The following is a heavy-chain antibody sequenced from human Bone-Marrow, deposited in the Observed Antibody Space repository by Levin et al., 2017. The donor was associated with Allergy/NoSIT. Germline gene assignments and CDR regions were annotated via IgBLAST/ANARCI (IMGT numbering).Heavy chain of an antibody. D-gene: IGHD3-3*01. CDR1: GDSISSGGYY. V-gene: IGHV4-31*03. CDR3: ARGVGVTIFGVVATNWFDP. CDR2: IYYTGST. Sequence: SETLSLTCTVSGDSISSGGYYWHWIRQHPEKGLEWIGYIYYTGSTYYNKSLRSRVTISVDTSENQFSLKLTSVTSADTAVYFCARGVGVTIFGVVATNWFDPWGQGTLVTVSS. J-gene: IGHJ5*02.